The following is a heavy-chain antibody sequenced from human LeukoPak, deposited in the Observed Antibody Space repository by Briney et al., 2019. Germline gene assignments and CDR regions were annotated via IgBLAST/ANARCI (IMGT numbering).Heavy chain of an antibody. D-gene: IGHD3-22*01. V-gene: IGHV1-8*01. CDR1: GYTFTSYD. CDR3: AILGRRITMIVADY. CDR2: MNPNSGNT. J-gene: IGHJ4*02. Sequence: ASVKVSCKASGYTFTSYDINWVRQATGQGLEWMGWMNPNSGNTGYAQKFQGRVTMTRNTSISTAYMELSSLRSEDTAVYYCAILGRRITMIVADYWGQGTLVTVSS.